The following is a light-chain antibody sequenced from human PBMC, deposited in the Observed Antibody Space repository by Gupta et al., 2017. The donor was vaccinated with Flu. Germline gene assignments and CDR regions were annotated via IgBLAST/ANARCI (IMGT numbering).Light chain of an antibody. V-gene: IGKV2-30*01. Sequence: DIVMTQSTLSLRVTLGQPASISCRSSQSLVNGYGKNYLNWFQQRPGTAPRRLIYYGANRDAGVPDRFSGSGAGKNVRLKISRGEEEDVGSYYCRQGTQWLPWTFGQGTKMEIK. CDR3: RQGTQWLPWT. CDR1: QSLVNGYGKNY. CDR2: YGA. J-gene: IGKJ1*01.